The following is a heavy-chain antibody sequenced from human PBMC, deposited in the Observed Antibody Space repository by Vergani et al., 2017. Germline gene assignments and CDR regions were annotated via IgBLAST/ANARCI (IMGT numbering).Heavy chain of an antibody. CDR2: IYYSGST. J-gene: IGHJ4*02. Sequence: VQLVESGGGLVQPGGSLRLSCAASGFTFSSYWMSWVRQAPGKGLEWIGYIYYSGSTYYNPSLKSRVTISVDTSKNQFSLKLSSVTAADTAVYYCARDLRDDIMIGPDNMPFDSWGQGTLVTVSS. V-gene: IGHV4-59*06. CDR3: ARDLRDDIMIGPDNMPFDS. CDR1: GFTFSSYW. D-gene: IGHD3-9*01.